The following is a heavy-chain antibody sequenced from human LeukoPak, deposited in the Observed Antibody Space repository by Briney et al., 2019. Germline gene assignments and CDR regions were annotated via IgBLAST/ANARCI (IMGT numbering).Heavy chain of an antibody. CDR3: ARVWGDQSSFDY. V-gene: IGHV4-38-2*02. CDR1: GGSISSYY. D-gene: IGHD3-16*01. J-gene: IGHJ4*02. CDR2: IYHSGST. Sequence: SETLSLTCTVSGGSISSYYWGWIRQPPGKGLEWIGSIYHSGSTYYNPSLKSQVTISVDTSKNQFSLKLNSVTAADTAVYYCARVWGDQSSFDYWGQGTLVTVSS.